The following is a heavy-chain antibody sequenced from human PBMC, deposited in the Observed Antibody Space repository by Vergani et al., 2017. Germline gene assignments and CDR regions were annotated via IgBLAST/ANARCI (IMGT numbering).Heavy chain of an antibody. J-gene: IGHJ6*02. Sequence: QVQLVESGGGLVKPGGSLRLSCAASGFTFSDYYMSWIRQAPGKGLEWVSYISSSGSTIYYADSVKGRFTISRDNAKNSLYLQMNSLRAEDTAVYYCARETGLEEQWLGYYYYGMDVWGQGTTVTVSS. V-gene: IGHV3-11*04. D-gene: IGHD6-19*01. CDR3: ARETGLEEQWLGYYYYGMDV. CDR2: ISSSGSTI. CDR1: GFTFSDYY.